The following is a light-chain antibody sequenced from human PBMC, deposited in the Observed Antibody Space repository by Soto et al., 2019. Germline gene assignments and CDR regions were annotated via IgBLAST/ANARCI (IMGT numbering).Light chain of an antibody. CDR1: MRDIGAYNL. CDR2: EVR. Sequence: QSVLTQPASVSGSPGQSITIFCAGTMRDIGAYNLVSWYQQHPGRAPQLIIYEVRNRPSGSSFRFSGSKSGSTASLTISGLQAEDEADYYCSSFTSRSSLIFGGGTKLTVL. CDR3: SSFTSRSSLI. V-gene: IGLV2-14*01. J-gene: IGLJ2*01.